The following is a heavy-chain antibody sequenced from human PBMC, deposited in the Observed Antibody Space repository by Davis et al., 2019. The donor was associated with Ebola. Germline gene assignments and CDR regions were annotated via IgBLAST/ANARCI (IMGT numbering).Heavy chain of an antibody. Sequence: GGSLRLSCAASGFTFSSYAMSWVRQAPGKGLGWGSAISGSGGSTYYADSVKGRFTISRDNAKNSLYLQMNSLRAEDTAVYYCARAGGVVVAASSRRYYYGMDVWGQGTTVTVSS. V-gene: IGHV3-23*01. D-gene: IGHD2-15*01. CDR2: ISGSGGST. CDR1: GFTFSSYA. CDR3: ARAGGVVVAASSRRYYYGMDV. J-gene: IGHJ6*02.